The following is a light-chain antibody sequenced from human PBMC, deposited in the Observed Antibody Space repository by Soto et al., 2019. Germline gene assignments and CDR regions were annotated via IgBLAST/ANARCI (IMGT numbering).Light chain of an antibody. CDR3: SSYAGSNNLYV. J-gene: IGLJ1*01. V-gene: IGLV2-8*01. CDR2: EVS. Sequence: QSALTQPPSASGSPGRSVTISCTGTSXDVGGYNYVSWYQQHPGKAPKLMIYEVSKRPSGVPDRFSGSKSGNTASLTVSGLQAEDEADYYCSSYAGSNNLYVFGTGTKVTVL. CDR1: SXDVGGYNY.